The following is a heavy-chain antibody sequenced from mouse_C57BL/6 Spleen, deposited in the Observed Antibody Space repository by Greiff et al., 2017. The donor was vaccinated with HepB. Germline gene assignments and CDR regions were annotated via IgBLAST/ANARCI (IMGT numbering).Heavy chain of an antibody. CDR3: ARGSNLSWFAY. Sequence: EVQLVESGGGLVKPGGSLKLSCAASGFTFSSYAMSWVRQTPEKRLEWVATISDGGSYTYYPDNVKGRFTISRDNAKNNLYLQMSHLKSEDTAMYYCARGSNLSWFAYWGQGTLVTVSA. CDR2: ISDGGSYT. CDR1: GFTFSSYA. V-gene: IGHV5-4*01. D-gene: IGHD2-5*01. J-gene: IGHJ3*01.